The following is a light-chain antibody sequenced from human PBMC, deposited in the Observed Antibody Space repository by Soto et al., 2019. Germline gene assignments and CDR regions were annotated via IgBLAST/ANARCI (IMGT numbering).Light chain of an antibody. Sequence: DVPMTQSPSSLSASVGDRVTITCRASQGIGIYLAWFQQKAGRAPKSLIYDASSFQSGAPSKFSGSGSGTDFTLTISSLQPEDFATYYCQQYQAYPLTFGGGTRVEIK. CDR3: QQYQAYPLT. J-gene: IGKJ4*01. CDR1: QGIGIY. CDR2: DAS. V-gene: IGKV1-16*02.